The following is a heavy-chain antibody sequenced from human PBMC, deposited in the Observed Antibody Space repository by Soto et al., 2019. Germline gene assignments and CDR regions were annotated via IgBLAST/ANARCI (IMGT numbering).Heavy chain of an antibody. CDR1: GGSISSGGYY. V-gene: IGHV4-31*03. CDR3: AREADCSGGSCYSGINYYYYYMDV. J-gene: IGHJ6*03. CDR2: IYYSGST. Sequence: SETLSLTCTVSGGSISSGGYYWSWIRQHPGKGLKWIGYIYYSGSTYYNPSLKSRVTISVDTSKNQFSLKLSSVTAADTAVYYCAREADCSGGSCYSGINYYYYYMDVWGKGTTVTVSS. D-gene: IGHD2-15*01.